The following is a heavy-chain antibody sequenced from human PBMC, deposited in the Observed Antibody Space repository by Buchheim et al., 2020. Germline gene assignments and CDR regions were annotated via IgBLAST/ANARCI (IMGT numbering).Heavy chain of an antibody. CDR1: GFTFSSYG. CDR2: ISYDGSNK. J-gene: IGHJ4*02. Sequence: VQLVESGGGVVQPGRSLRLSCAASGFTFSSYGMHWVRQAPGKGLEWVAVISYDGSNKYYADSVKGRFTISRDNSKNTLYLQMNSLRAEDTAVYYCAKDRDSSGWYAFDYWGQGTL. D-gene: IGHD6-19*01. V-gene: IGHV3-30*18. CDR3: AKDRDSSGWYAFDY.